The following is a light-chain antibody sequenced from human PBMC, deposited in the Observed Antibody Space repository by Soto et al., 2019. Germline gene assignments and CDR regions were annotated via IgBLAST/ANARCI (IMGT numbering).Light chain of an antibody. V-gene: IGLV1-44*01. CDR2: NNN. CDR3: AAWDDSLNGLV. CDR1: SSNIGSNT. Sequence: QSVLTQPPSASGTAGQRVTISCSGGSSNIGSNTVNWYQQLPGTAPKLLIYNNNQRPSGVPDRFSGSKSGTSASLAISGLQSEDEAHYYCAAWDDSLNGLVFGTGTKLTV. J-gene: IGLJ1*01.